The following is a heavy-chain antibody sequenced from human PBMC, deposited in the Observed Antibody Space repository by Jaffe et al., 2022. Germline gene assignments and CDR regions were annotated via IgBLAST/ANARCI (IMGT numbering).Heavy chain of an antibody. CDR1: GGSFSGYY. J-gene: IGHJ4*02. Sequence: QVQLQQWGAGLLKPSETLSLTCAVYGGSFSGYYWSWIRQPPGKGLEWIGEINHSGSTNYNPSLKSRVTISVDTSKNQFSLKLSSVTAADTAVYYCARGRRYSGSYYFVIGGDYFDYWGQGTLVTVSS. V-gene: IGHV4-34*01. D-gene: IGHD1-26*01. CDR2: INHSGST. CDR3: ARGRRYSGSYYFVIGGDYFDY.